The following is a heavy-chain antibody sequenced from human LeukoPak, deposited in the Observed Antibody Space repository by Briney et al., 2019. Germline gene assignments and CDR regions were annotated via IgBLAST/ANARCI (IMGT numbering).Heavy chain of an antibody. J-gene: IGHJ4*02. D-gene: IGHD4-17*01. CDR1: GFTFSSYS. CDR2: ISSSSSYI. V-gene: IGHV3-21*01. Sequence: GGSLRLSCAASGFTFSSYSMNWVRQAPGKGLEWVSSISSSSSYIYYADSVKGRFTISRDNAKNSLYLQMNSLRAEDTAVYYCARVGRVTETPFDYWGQGTMVTVSS. CDR3: ARVGRVTETPFDY.